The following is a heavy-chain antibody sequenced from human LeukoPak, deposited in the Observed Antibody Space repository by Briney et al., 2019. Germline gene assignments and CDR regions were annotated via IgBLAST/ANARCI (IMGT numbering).Heavy chain of an antibody. Sequence: ASVKVSCKASGGTFSSYAISWVRQAPGQGLEWMGGIIPIFGTANYAQKFQGRVTITADKSTSTAYMELSSLRSEDTAVYYCARGLRRADPSNWFGPWGQGTLVTVSS. CDR3: ARGLRRADPSNWFGP. V-gene: IGHV1-69*06. J-gene: IGHJ5*02. CDR2: IIPIFGTA. D-gene: IGHD6-19*01. CDR1: GGTFSSYA.